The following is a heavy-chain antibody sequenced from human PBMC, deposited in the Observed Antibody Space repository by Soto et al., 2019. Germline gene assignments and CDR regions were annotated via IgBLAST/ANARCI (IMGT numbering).Heavy chain of an antibody. Sequence: RLSCAASGFSFSISPMHWVRQAPGKGPEWVALISYDGTNKFYADSVKGRFTISRDNSKSTLYLQVDSLRPEDAAVYYCARDPKTSGGQHWAFNYFDSWGQGPLVTVSS. J-gene: IGHJ4*02. V-gene: IGHV3-30-3*01. D-gene: IGHD7-27*01. CDR1: GFSFSISP. CDR2: ISYDGTNK. CDR3: ARDPKTSGGQHWAFNYFDS.